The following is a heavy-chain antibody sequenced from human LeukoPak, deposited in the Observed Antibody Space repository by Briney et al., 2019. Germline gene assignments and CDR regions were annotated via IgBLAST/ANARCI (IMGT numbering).Heavy chain of an antibody. J-gene: IGHJ4*02. CDR1: GGSFSGYY. V-gene: IGHV4-34*01. CDR2: INHSGST. D-gene: IGHD3-10*01. CDR3: ARHVQLLWFGELSHFDY. Sequence: PSETLSLTCAVYGGSFSGYYWSWIRQPPGKGLEWIGEINHSGSTNYNPSLKSRVTISVDTSKNQFSLKLSSVTAADTAVYYCARHVQLLWFGELSHFDYWGQGTLVTVSS.